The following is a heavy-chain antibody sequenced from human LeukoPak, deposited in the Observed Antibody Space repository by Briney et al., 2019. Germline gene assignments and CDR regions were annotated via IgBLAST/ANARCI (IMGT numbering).Heavy chain of an antibody. J-gene: IGHJ4*02. CDR3: AKDSGY. Sequence: ETLSLTCTVSGGSISDYYWSWVRQAPGKGLEWVSAISGSGGSTYYADSVKGRFTISRDNSKNTLYLQMNSLRAEDTAVYYCAKDSGYWGQGTLVTVSS. CDR2: ISGSGGST. V-gene: IGHV3-23*01. D-gene: IGHD1-26*01. CDR1: GGSISDYY.